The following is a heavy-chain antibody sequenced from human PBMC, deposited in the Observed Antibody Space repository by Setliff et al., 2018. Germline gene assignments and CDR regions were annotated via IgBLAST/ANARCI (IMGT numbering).Heavy chain of an antibody. CDR3: ARGPRITIFGVVSLSLYGMDV. V-gene: IGHV1-2*04. J-gene: IGHJ6*02. Sequence: GASVKVSCKASGYTSTGYYMHWVRQAPGQGLEWMGWINPNSGGTNYAQKFQGWVTMTRDTSISTAYMELSRLRSDDTAVYYCARGPRITIFGVVSLSLYGMDVWGQGTTVTVSS. CDR1: GYTSTGYY. CDR2: INPNSGGT. D-gene: IGHD3-3*01.